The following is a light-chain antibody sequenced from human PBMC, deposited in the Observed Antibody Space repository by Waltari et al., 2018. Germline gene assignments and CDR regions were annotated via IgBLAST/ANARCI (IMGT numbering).Light chain of an antibody. CDR3: ASYVNSFALV. V-gene: IGLV2-14*01. Sequence: HSALTQPASVSGSPGQSISISCAGTTSDIGAYDLVSWYQKYPGKAPKLNIYEVKNRPSDISPRFSASKSGDTASLTISGLQAEDEAEYYCASYVNSFALVFGGGTKVSVL. CDR1: TSDIGAYDL. CDR2: EVK. J-gene: IGLJ2*01.